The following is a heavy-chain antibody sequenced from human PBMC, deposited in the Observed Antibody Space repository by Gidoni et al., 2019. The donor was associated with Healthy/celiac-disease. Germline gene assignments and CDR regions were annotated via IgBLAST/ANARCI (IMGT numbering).Heavy chain of an antibody. V-gene: IGHV4-34*01. CDR3: ARGRPVLRFLEWLPGRFDP. J-gene: IGHJ5*02. Sequence: QVQLQQWGAGLLKPSETLSLTCAVYGGSFRGYYWSWIRQPPGKGLEWIGEINHSGSTNYNPSLKSRVTISVDTSKNQFSLKLSSVTAADTAVYYCARGRPVLRFLEWLPGRFDPWGQGTLVTVSS. CDR1: GGSFRGYY. CDR2: INHSGST. D-gene: IGHD3-3*01.